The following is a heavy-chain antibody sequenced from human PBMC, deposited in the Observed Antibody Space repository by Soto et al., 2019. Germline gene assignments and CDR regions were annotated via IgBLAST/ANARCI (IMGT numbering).Heavy chain of an antibody. CDR1: GGSISSGDYY. D-gene: IGHD2-8*01. V-gene: IGHV4-30-4*01. CDR3: ARVVLMVYARFDY. CDR2: IYYSGST. Sequence: SETLSLTCTVSGGSISSGDYYWSWIRQPPGKGLEWIGYIYYSGSTYYNPSLKSRVTISVDTSKNQFSLKLSSVTAADTAVYYCARVVLMVYARFDYRGQGTLVTVSS. J-gene: IGHJ4*02.